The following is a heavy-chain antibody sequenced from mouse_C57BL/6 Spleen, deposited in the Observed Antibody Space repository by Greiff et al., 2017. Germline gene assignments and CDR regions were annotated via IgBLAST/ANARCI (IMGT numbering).Heavy chain of an antibody. CDR3: ASPLYDHDEAWFAY. CDR2: IDPEDGET. V-gene: IGHV14-2*01. CDR1: GFNIKDYY. J-gene: IGHJ3*01. D-gene: IGHD2-4*01. Sequence: EVQLQQSGAELVKPGASVKLSCTASGFNIKDYYMHWVKQRTEQGLEWIGRIDPEDGETKYAPKFQGKATITAATSSNTAYLQLSSLPSEDTAVDYCASPLYDHDEAWFAYWGQGTLVTVSA.